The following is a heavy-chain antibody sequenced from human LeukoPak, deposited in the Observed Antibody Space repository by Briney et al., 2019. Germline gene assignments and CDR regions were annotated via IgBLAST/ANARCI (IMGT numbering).Heavy chain of an antibody. CDR2: VYDTDTT. V-gene: IGHV4-59*12. CDR3: VRGRYSSGWFKDKNWFDP. J-gene: IGHJ5*02. CDR1: GGSIISYY. D-gene: IGHD6-19*01. Sequence: SETLSLTCSVSGGSIISYYWTWIRQPPGKGLEWIGYVYDTDTTYYNPSLKSRATISVDTSKNQFSLKLSSVTAADTAVYYCVRGRYSSGWFKDKNWFDPWGQGIPVTVSS.